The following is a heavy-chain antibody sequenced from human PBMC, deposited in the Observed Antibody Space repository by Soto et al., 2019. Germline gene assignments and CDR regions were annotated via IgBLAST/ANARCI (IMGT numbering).Heavy chain of an antibody. Sequence: PGGSLRLSCAASGFTFSSYEMNRVRQAPGRGLEWVSYISSSGSTIYYADSVKGRFTISRDNAKNSLYLQMNSLRAEDTAVYYCARAFYGDYPYYFDYWGQGALVTVSS. CDR2: ISSSGSTI. CDR3: ARAFYGDYPYYFDY. CDR1: GFTFSSYE. J-gene: IGHJ4*02. D-gene: IGHD4-17*01. V-gene: IGHV3-48*03.